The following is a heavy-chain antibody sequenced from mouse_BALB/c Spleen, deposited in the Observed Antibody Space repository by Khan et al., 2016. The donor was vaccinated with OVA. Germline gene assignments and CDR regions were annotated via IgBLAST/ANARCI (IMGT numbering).Heavy chain of an antibody. CDR2: IYPGSGSI. CDR1: GYTFTDYV. Sequence: QVQLQQPGPELVKPGASVKMSCKASGYTFTDYVISWVKQRTGQGLEWIGEIYPGSGSIYYNEKFKGKATLTADPSSTPAYLQLSSLTSEDSAVFFCANIFYGNSYAMDYWGQGTSVTVSS. J-gene: IGHJ4*01. V-gene: IGHV1-77*01. CDR3: ANIFYGNSYAMDY. D-gene: IGHD2-1*01.